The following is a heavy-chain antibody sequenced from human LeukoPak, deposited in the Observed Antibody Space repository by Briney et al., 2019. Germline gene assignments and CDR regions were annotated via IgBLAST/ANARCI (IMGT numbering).Heavy chain of an antibody. CDR3: AKNKGEQWLFETILDY. D-gene: IGHD6-19*01. J-gene: IGHJ4*02. V-gene: IGHV3-23*01. Sequence: PGGSLRLSCAASGFTFSSYAMSWVRQAPGKGLEWVSAISGSGGSTYYADSVKGRFTISRDNSKNTLYLQMNSLRAEDTAVYYRAKNKGEQWLFETILDYWGQGTLVTVSS. CDR2: ISGSGGST. CDR1: GFTFSSYA.